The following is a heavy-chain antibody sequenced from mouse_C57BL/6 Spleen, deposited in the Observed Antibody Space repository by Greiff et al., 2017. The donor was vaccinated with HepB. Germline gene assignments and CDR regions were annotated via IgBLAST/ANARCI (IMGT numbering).Heavy chain of an antibody. D-gene: IGHD2-1*01. Sequence: VQLQQSGAELVRPGTSVKVSCKASGYAFTNYLIEWVKQRPGQGLEWIGVINPGSGGTNYNEKFKGKATLTADKSSSTAYMQLSSLTSEDSAVYCCARSGDGNPFDYWGQGTTLTVSS. J-gene: IGHJ2*01. CDR3: ARSGDGNPFDY. CDR1: GYAFTNYL. CDR2: INPGSGGT. V-gene: IGHV1-54*01.